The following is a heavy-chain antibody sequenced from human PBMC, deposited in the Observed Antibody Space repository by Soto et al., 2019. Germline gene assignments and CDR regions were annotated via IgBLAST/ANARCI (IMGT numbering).Heavy chain of an antibody. V-gene: IGHV4-59*01. CDR1: GGSISSYY. CDR2: IYYSGST. Sequence: SETLSLTCTVSGGSISSYYWSWIRQPPGKGLEWIGYIYYSGSTNYNPSLKSRVTISVDTSKNQFSLKLSSVTAANTAVYYCARDGYYYGSGSFIRYYGMDVWGQGTTVTVS. D-gene: IGHD3-10*01. CDR3: ARDGYYYGSGSFIRYYGMDV. J-gene: IGHJ6*02.